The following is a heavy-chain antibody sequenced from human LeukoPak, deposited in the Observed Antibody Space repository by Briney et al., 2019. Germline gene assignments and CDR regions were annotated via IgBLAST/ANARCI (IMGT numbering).Heavy chain of an antibody. CDR1: RFTLNTYI. CDR2: IDSSGGYM. V-gene: IGHV3-21*06. Sequence: GGALRDSCEAPRFTLNTYIINSARQAPGKGVEWVSSIDSSGGYMFCAASVKGRFIISRDNAKYSLYLQMNSLRVEDTVGYYCLRGDRRDYWGQGTLVNVPS. CDR3: LRGDRRDY. J-gene: IGHJ4*02.